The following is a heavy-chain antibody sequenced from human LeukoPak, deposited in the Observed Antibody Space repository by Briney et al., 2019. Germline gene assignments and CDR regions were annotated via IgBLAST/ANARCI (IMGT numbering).Heavy chain of an antibody. CDR3: ARDLGDSSSGGGFDY. V-gene: IGHV4-30-4*08. D-gene: IGHD6-13*01. Sequence: SETLSLTCTVSGGSISSGDYYWSWIRQPPGKGLEWIGYIFYRGCPYYNPSLKSRVTISVDTSKTQYSLKLSSVTAADAAVYYCARDLGDSSSGGGFDYWGQGTLVTAS. CDR2: IFYRGCP. J-gene: IGHJ4*02. CDR1: GGSISSGDYY.